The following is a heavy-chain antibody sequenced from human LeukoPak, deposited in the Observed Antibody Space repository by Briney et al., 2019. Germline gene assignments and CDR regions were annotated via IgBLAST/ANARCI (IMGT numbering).Heavy chain of an antibody. CDR3: AKYPDYYDSSGYYFG. CDR1: GFTFSSYA. V-gene: IGHV3-23*01. D-gene: IGHD3-22*01. CDR2: ISGSGGST. J-gene: IGHJ3*01. Sequence: PGGSLRLSXAASGFTFSSYAMSWVRQAPGKGMEWVSAISGSGGSTYYADSVKGRFTISRDNSKNTLYLQMNSLRAEDTAVYYCAKYPDYYDSSGYYFGWGQGTMVTVSS.